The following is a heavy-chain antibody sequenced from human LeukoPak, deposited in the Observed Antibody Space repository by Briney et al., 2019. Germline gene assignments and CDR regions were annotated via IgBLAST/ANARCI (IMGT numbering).Heavy chain of an antibody. J-gene: IGHJ4*02. Sequence: SETLSLTRTVSGGSISGYYWTWIRQPPGKGLEWIGYIYYTGSTNYNPSLKTRVTISLDTSKNQFSLKLSSVTAADTAVFYCARSIVGTTESFDYWGQGALVTVSS. CDR2: IYYTGST. V-gene: IGHV4-59*01. CDR3: ARSIVGTTESFDY. D-gene: IGHD1-26*01. CDR1: GGSISGYY.